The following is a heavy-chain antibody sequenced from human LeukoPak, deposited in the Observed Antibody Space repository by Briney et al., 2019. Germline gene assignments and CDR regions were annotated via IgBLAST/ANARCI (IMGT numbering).Heavy chain of an antibody. Sequence: GGSLRLSCAASGFTFSSYSMNWVRQAPGKGLEWVSSISSSSSYIYYADSVEGRFTISRDNAKNSLYLQMNSLRAEDTAVYYCARGCSGGSCHPGLFDPWGQGTLVTVSS. J-gene: IGHJ5*02. CDR2: ISSSSSYI. D-gene: IGHD2-15*01. CDR3: ARGCSGGSCHPGLFDP. CDR1: GFTFSSYS. V-gene: IGHV3-21*01.